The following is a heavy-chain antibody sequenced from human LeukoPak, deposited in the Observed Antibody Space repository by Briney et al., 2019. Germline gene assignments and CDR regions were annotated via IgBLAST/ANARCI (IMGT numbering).Heavy chain of an antibody. CDR2: IKQDGSEE. Sequence: GGSLRLSCAASGFTFSSYWMSWVRQAPGKGLERVANIKQDGSEEYYVDSVKGRFTISRDNAKNSLYLQMNSLRAEDTAVYYCAKLKPSPGLLFFFDYWGQGTLVTVSS. CDR3: AKLKPSPGLLFFFDY. V-gene: IGHV3-7*01. D-gene: IGHD3-3*01. J-gene: IGHJ4*02. CDR1: GFTFSSYW.